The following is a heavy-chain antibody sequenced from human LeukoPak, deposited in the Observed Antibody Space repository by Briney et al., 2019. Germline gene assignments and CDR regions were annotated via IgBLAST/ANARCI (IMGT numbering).Heavy chain of an antibody. CDR3: ARLPTTELPIDY. Sequence: HPSETLSLTCAVYGGSFSGYYWSWIRQPPGKGLEWIGYIYYSGSTNYNPSLKSRVTISVDTSKNQFSLKLSSVTAADTAVYYCARLPTTELPIDYWGQGTLVTVFS. CDR1: GGSFSGYY. V-gene: IGHV4-59*08. CDR2: IYYSGST. D-gene: IGHD1-7*01. J-gene: IGHJ4*02.